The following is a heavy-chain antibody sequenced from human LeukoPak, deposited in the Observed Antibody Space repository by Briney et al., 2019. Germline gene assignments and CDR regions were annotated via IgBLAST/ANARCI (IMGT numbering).Heavy chain of an antibody. CDR3: ARSQPDYYDSSGYYSGLAA. Sequence: SVKVSCKASGYTFTSYDISWVRQAPGQGLEWMGGIIPIFGTANYAQKFQGRVTITADESTSTAYMELSSLRSEDTAVYYCARSQPDYYDSSGYYSGLAAWGQGTLVTVSS. CDR2: IIPIFGTA. CDR1: GYTFTSYD. V-gene: IGHV1-69*13. J-gene: IGHJ4*02. D-gene: IGHD3-22*01.